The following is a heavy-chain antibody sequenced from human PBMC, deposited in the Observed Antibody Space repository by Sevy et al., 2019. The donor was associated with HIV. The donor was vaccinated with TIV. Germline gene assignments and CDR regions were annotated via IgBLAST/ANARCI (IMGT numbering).Heavy chain of an antibody. D-gene: IGHD2-2*01. CDR1: GGSFSGYY. V-gene: IGHV4-34*01. Sequence: SETLSLTCAVYGGSFSGYYWSWIRQPPGKGLEWIGEINHSGSTNYNPSLRSRVTISVDTSKNKFSLKLSSVTAADTAVYYCARIPNIVVVPAARNWFDPWGQGTLVTVSS. CDR3: ARIPNIVVVPAARNWFDP. J-gene: IGHJ5*02. CDR2: INHSGST.